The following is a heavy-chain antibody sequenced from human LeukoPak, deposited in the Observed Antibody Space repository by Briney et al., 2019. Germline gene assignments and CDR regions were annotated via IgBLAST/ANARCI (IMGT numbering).Heavy chain of an antibody. CDR2: IYHSGST. D-gene: IGHD3-3*01. CDR3: AREYYDSWSGYYNQWFDP. V-gene: IGHV4-39*06. CDR1: GGSISGTSYY. J-gene: IGHJ5*02. Sequence: SETLSLTCTVSGGSISGTSYYWGWLRPPPGKGLEWIGSIYHSGSTYYNPSLKSRVTISVDTSKNQFTLKLSSVTAAATAVYYCAREYYDSWSGYYNQWFDPWGQGTLVTVSS.